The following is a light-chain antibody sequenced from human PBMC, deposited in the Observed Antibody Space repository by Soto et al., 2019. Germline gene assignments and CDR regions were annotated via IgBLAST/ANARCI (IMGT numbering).Light chain of an antibody. V-gene: IGLV1-44*01. J-gene: IGLJ2*01. Sequence: QPVLTQPPSASGTPGQRVTISCSGSSSNMGSNIVNWYQQLPGAAPKLLIYSKDQRPSGVPDRFSGSKSGTSASLAISGLQSEDEADYYCAAWDDSLNGVEFGGGTKLTVL. CDR3: AAWDDSLNGVE. CDR2: SKD. CDR1: SSNMGSNI.